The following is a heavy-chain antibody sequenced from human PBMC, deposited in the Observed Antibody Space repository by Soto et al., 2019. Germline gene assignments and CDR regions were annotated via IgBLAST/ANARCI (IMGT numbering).Heavy chain of an antibody. CDR3: AKVRYSSPMGYYYGMDV. D-gene: IGHD6-19*01. V-gene: IGHV1-69*01. Sequence: GXSVKVSCKASRVAFSKFIVTWGRQAPVLGLEWVGGIIPIFGTANYAQKFQGRVTITADESTSTSYMGVNNLRSEDTAVYYCAKVRYSSPMGYYYGMDVWGQGTTVTVSS. J-gene: IGHJ6*02. CDR1: RVAFSKFI. CDR2: IIPIFGTA.